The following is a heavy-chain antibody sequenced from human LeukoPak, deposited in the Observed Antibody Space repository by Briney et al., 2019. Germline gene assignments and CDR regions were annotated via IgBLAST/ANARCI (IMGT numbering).Heavy chain of an antibody. CDR3: ARDPAGIQLWLGRYFDY. CDR1: GYTFSSYW. J-gene: IGHJ4*02. Sequence: GGSLRLSCAASGYTFSSYWMHWVRQAPGKGLVWVPRINSDGSSTSYADSVKGRFTISGDNAKNTLYLQMNSLRAEDTAVYYCARDPAGIQLWLGRYFDYWGQGTLVTVSS. CDR2: INSDGSST. V-gene: IGHV3-74*01. D-gene: IGHD5-18*01.